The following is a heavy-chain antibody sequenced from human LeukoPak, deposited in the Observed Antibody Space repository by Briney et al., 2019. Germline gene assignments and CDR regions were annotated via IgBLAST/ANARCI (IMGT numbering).Heavy chain of an antibody. D-gene: IGHD5-24*01. CDR1: GFTFSSYG. J-gene: IGHJ3*02. CDR3: AKAVRDGYNYDAFDI. Sequence: GGSLRLSCAASGFTFSSYGMHWVRQAPGKGLEWVAVIWYDGSNKYYADSVKGRFTISRDNSKNTLYLQMSSLRAEDTAVYYCAKAVRDGYNYDAFDIWGQGTMVTVSS. V-gene: IGHV3-33*06. CDR2: IWYDGSNK.